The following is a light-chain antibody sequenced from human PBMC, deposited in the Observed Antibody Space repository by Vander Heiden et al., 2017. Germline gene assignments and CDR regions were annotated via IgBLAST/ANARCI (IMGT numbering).Light chain of an antibody. Sequence: IELTECPCSLSASVGDRVTITCRASQGISSYLAWYQQKPGKAPKLLIYAASTLQSGALSSISGSGSGTDFTLTISSLQPEDFATYYCQQLNSYPGTFGQGTKVEIK. J-gene: IGKJ1*01. CDR1: QGISSY. CDR3: QQLNSYPGT. CDR2: AAS. V-gene: IGKV1-9*01.